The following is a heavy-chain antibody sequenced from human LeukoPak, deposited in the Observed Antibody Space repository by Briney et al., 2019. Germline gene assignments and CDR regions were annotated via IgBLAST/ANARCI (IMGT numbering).Heavy chain of an antibody. J-gene: IGHJ6*02. CDR3: ARDQDIVVVPAAIPLYYYYGMDV. CDR2: INPNSGGT. Sequence: ASVTVSCKASGYTFTGYYMHWVRQAPGQGLEWMGWINPNSGGTNYAQKFQGRVTMTRDTSISTAYMELSRLRSDDTAVYYCARDQDIVVVPAAIPLYYYYGMDVWGQGTTVTVSS. CDR1: GYTFTGYY. D-gene: IGHD2-2*01. V-gene: IGHV1-2*02.